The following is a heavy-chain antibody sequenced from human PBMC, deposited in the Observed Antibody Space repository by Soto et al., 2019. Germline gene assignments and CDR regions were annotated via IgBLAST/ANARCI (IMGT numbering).Heavy chain of an antibody. Sequence: SVKVSCKASGGTFSSYASSWVRQAPGQGLEWMGGIIPIFGTANYAQKFQGRVTITADESTSTAYMELSSLRSEDTAVYYCARKELVVPAAMVYYYYYYGMDVWGQGTTVTVSS. CDR2: IIPIFGTA. D-gene: IGHD2-2*01. CDR3: ARKELVVPAAMVYYYYYYGMDV. CDR1: GGTFSSYA. J-gene: IGHJ6*02. V-gene: IGHV1-69*13.